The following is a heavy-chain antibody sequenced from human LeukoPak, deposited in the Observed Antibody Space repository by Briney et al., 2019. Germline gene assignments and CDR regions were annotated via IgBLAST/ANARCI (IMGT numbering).Heavy chain of an antibody. CDR1: GGSISSYY. Sequence: KPSETLSLTCTVSGGSISSYYWSWIRQPPGKGLEWIGYIYYSGSTNYNPSLKSRVTISVDTSKNQFSLNLSSVTAADTAVYYCAQLVGLLFDPWGQGTLVTVSS. CDR2: IYYSGST. V-gene: IGHV4-59*01. CDR3: AQLVGLLFDP. J-gene: IGHJ5*02. D-gene: IGHD3-3*01.